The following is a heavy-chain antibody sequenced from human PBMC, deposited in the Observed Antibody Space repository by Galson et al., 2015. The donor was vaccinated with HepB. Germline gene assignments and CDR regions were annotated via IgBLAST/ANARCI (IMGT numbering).Heavy chain of an antibody. Sequence: TLSLTCTVSGYSISSGYYWGWIRQPPGKGLEWIGSIYHSGSTYYNPSLKSRVTISVDTSKNQFSLKLSSVTAADTAVYYCATLSRSDYYGSGSYFRPFDYWGQGTLVTVSS. V-gene: IGHV4-38-2*02. D-gene: IGHD3-10*01. CDR1: GYSISSGYY. J-gene: IGHJ4*02. CDR2: IYHSGST. CDR3: ATLSRSDYYGSGSYFRPFDY.